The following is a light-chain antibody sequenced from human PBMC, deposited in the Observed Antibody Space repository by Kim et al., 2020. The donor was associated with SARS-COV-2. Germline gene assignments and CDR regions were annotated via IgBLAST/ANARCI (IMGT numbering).Light chain of an antibody. J-gene: IGLJ1*01. CDR3: QVWDSSSDHYV. CDR2: YDS. Sequence: SYELTQPPSVSVAPGKTARITCGGNNIGSKSVHWYQQKPGQAPALVIYYDSDRPSGIPERFSGSNSGNTATLTISRVEAGDEADYYCQVWDSSSDHYVFG. CDR1: NIGSKS. V-gene: IGLV3-21*04.